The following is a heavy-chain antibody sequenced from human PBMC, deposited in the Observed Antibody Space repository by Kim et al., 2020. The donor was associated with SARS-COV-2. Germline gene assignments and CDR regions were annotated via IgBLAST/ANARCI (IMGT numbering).Heavy chain of an antibody. Sequence: SETLSLTCAVYGGSFSGYYWSWIRQPPGKGLEWIGEINHSGSTNCNPSLKSRVTISVDTSKNQFSLKLSSVTAADTAVYYCARGYYYDSSGYSTIYYYYYGMDVWGQVTTVTVSS. J-gene: IGHJ6*02. CDR3: ARGYYYDSSGYSTIYYYYYGMDV. CDR2: INHSGST. V-gene: IGHV4-34*01. CDR1: GGSFSGYY. D-gene: IGHD3-22*01.